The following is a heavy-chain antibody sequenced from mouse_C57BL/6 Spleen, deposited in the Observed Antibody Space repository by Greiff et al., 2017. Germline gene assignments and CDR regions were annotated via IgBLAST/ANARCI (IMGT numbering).Heavy chain of an antibody. CDR2: IYPGDVDT. V-gene: IGHV1-82*01. J-gene: IGHJ4*01. CDR3: ASITTVVAPYAMDD. Sequence: QVQLQQSGPELVKPWASVTISCNASGYAFSSSWMNWVKQRPGKGLEWIGRIYPGDVDTNYNGQFKGSATLTADKSARTAYMQLSSLTSEDSAVYFCASITTVVAPYAMDDWGQGTSVTVSS. CDR1: GYAFSSSW. D-gene: IGHD1-1*01.